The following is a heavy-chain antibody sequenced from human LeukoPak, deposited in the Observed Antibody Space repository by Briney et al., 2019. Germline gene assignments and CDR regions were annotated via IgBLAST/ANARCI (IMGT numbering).Heavy chain of an antibody. V-gene: IGHV3-23*01. CDR3: AKGSREWEVLDAFDI. CDR1: GLTFSNYG. J-gene: IGHJ3*02. D-gene: IGHD1-26*01. CDR2: ISGSGARR. Sequence: GGSLRLSCAASGLTFSNYGLNWVRQAPGKGLEWASGISGSGARRDYADSVKGRFTISRDNAKNTLYLQMNSLRVEDTAVYYCAKGSREWEVLDAFDIWGQGTMVTVSS.